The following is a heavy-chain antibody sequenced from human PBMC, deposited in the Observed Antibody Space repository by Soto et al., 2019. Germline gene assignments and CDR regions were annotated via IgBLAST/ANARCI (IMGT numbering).Heavy chain of an antibody. CDR1: GDCVSSKSAA. CDR2: TYYRSKWYN. J-gene: IGHJ6*02. D-gene: IGHD6-19*01. CDR3: ATGIPSKWLGPLGRDG. V-gene: IGHV6-1*01. Sequence: SETLSLNCVISGDCVSSKSAALNWIRPSPSRGLEWLGRTYYRSKWYNDYAVSVKSRITINPDTSKNPFSLQLNPLTPEHMALYYWATGIPSKWLGPLGRDGWGQGTTVTVS.